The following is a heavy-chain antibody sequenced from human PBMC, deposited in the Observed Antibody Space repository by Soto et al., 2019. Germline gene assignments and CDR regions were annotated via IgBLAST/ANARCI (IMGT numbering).Heavy chain of an antibody. CDR1: GYTFTGYY. Sequence: ASVKVSCKASGYTFTGYYMHWVRQAPGQGLEWMGWINPNSGGTNYAQKFQGRVTMTRDTSISTAYMELSRLRSDDTAVYYCARVDIPMVRGAGFDYWGQGTLVTVSS. D-gene: IGHD3-10*01. CDR3: ARVDIPMVRGAGFDY. CDR2: INPNSGGT. V-gene: IGHV1-2*02. J-gene: IGHJ4*02.